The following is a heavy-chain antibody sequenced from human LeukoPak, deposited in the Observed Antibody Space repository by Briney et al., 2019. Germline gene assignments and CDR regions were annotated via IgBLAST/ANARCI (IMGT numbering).Heavy chain of an antibody. J-gene: IGHJ6*04. CDR2: INTYTGNP. Sequence: ASVKVSCKASGYTFTNHSINWVRQAPGQGLEYMGWINTYTGNPTYAQAFTGRIVFSLDTSVSTAYLQIRSLKAEDTAVYFCARRSMVQHLDVWAKGPRSPSPQ. D-gene: IGHD3-10*01. CDR3: ARRSMVQHLDV. CDR1: GYTFTNHS. V-gene: IGHV7-4-1*02.